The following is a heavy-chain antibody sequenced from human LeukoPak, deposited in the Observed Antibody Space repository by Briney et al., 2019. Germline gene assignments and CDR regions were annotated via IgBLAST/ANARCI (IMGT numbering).Heavy chain of an antibody. CDR1: GYTFTSYG. D-gene: IGHD3-9*01. CDR2: ISAYSGNT. Sequence: WASVTVFCKASGYTFTSYGISWVRQAPGQGLEWMGWISAYSGNTNYSQKLQGRVTMTTDTSTSTAYMELRSLRSDDTAVYYCARVYYDILTGYYNVILGYWGQGTLVTVSS. V-gene: IGHV1-18*01. CDR3: ARVYYDILTGYYNVILGY. J-gene: IGHJ4*02.